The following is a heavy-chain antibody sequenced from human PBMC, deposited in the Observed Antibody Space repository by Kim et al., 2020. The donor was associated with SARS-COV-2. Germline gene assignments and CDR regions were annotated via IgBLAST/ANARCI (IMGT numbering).Heavy chain of an antibody. J-gene: IGHJ4*02. CDR3: AKVSGNYHGDQLDY. CDR2: IISSGGNT. Sequence: GGSLRLSCAASGFTFSSYAMSWFRQAPGKGLEWVSAIISSGGNTYYAVSVKGRFTISRDNSKNTMYLQMNSLRAEDTAVYYCAKVSGNYHGDQLDYWGQGTMVTVSS. CDR1: GFTFSSYA. V-gene: IGHV3-23*01. D-gene: IGHD4-17*01.